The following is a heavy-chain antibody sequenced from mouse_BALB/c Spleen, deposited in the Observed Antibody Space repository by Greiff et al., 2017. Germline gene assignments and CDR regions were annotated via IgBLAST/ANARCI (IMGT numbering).Heavy chain of an antibody. CDR3: AREYYGSRGFAY. J-gene: IGHJ3*01. V-gene: IGHV1S34*01. CDR2: ISCYNGAT. D-gene: IGHD1-1*01. Sequence: LVTTGASVKISCTASGFSFTGYYMHWVKQSHGKSLEWIGVISCYNGATSYNQKFKGKATYTVDTSSSTAYMQVNRLTSEDSAVYYYAREYYGSRGFAYWGQGTLVTGSA. CDR1: GFSFTGYY.